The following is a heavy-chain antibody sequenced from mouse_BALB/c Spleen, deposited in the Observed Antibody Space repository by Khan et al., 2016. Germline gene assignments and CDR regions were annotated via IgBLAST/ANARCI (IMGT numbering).Heavy chain of an antibody. Sequence: EVELVESGGGLVQPGGSRKLSCAASEFTFSGFGMHWVRQAPEKGLEWVAYISGSSYTIFYADTMEGRFTISRDNPKNTLFLHMTSLRSEDMAMYYCARNYYGSILDYWGQGTTLTVSS. CDR3: ARNYYGSILDY. CDR2: ISGSSYTI. D-gene: IGHD1-1*01. J-gene: IGHJ2*01. CDR1: EFTFSGFG. V-gene: IGHV5-17*02.